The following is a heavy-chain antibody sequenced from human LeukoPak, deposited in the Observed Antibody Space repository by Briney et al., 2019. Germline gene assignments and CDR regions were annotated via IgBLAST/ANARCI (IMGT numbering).Heavy chain of an antibody. Sequence: EASVKVSCKASGYTFTSYGISWVRQAPGQGLEWMGWINPNSGGTNYAQKFQGRVTMTRDTSISTAYMELSRLRSDDTAVYYCARGIRGLGAFDIWGQGTMVTVSS. CDR3: ARGIRGLGAFDI. J-gene: IGHJ3*02. CDR1: GYTFTSYG. V-gene: IGHV1-2*02. D-gene: IGHD1-26*01. CDR2: INPNSGGT.